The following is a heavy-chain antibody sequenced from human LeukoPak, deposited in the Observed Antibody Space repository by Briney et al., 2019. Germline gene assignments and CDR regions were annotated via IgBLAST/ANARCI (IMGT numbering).Heavy chain of an antibody. V-gene: IGHV3-30*03. CDR1: GFTFSSYA. J-gene: IGHJ4*02. CDR3: AISVAGEFDY. D-gene: IGHD6-19*01. Sequence: GGSLRLSCAASGFTFSSYAIHWVRQAPGKGLEWVAVISSDGRDKHHADSVKGRFTISRDNSKNTLYLQTNSLRAEDTAVYYCAISVAGEFDYWGQGTLVTVSS. CDR2: ISSDGRDK.